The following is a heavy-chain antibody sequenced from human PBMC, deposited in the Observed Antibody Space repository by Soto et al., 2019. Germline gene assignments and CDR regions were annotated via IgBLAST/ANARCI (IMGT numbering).Heavy chain of an antibody. V-gene: IGHV3-74*03. CDR3: VRDRPQNWFGP. Sequence: EVQVVESGGGLVQPGGSLRLSCAASGFTFSNHWMHWVRQAPGKGPVWVSRISNDGSDTTYADSVKGRFTISRDNAKNTGYLQMNSLKAEDTAVYHCVRDRPQNWFGPWGQGTPVSVSS. J-gene: IGHJ5*02. CDR1: GFTFSNHW. CDR2: ISNDGSDT.